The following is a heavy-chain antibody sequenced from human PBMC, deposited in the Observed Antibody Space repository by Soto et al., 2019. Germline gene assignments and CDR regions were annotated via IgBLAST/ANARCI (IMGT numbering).Heavy chain of an antibody. V-gene: IGHV4-34*01. CDR1: GGSFSGYY. D-gene: IGHD3-22*01. Sequence: SETLSLTCAVYGGSFSGYYWSWIRQPPGKGLEWIGEINHSGSTNYNPSLKSRVTISVDTSKNQFSLKLSSVTAADTAVYYCARRPFPIIVNVWFDPWGQGTLVTVSS. CDR3: ARRPFPIIVNVWFDP. CDR2: INHSGST. J-gene: IGHJ5*02.